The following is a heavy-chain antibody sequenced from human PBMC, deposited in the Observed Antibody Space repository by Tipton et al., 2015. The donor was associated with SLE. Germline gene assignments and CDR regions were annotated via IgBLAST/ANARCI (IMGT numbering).Heavy chain of an antibody. CDR3: ARDAPLYYGSGSYPSYYYHYYGMDV. CDR1: EFTFSSYC. Sequence: LSLTCAASEFTFSSYCMSWVRQAPGKGLEWVANIKQDGSEKHYVDSVKGRFTISRDNAKNSLYLQMNSLRAEDTAVYYCARDAPLYYGSGSYPSYYYHYYGMDVWGQGTTVTVSS. J-gene: IGHJ6*02. CDR2: IKQDGSEK. D-gene: IGHD3-10*01. V-gene: IGHV3-7*05.